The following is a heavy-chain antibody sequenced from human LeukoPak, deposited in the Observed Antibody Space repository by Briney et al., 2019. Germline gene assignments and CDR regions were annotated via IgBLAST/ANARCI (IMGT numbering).Heavy chain of an antibody. V-gene: IGHV3-53*01. J-gene: IGHJ4*02. CDR3: VRDFSCSGGSCPLFDS. CDR2: IYNGGTT. D-gene: IGHD2-15*01. CDR1: GFPVSDNY. Sequence: GGSLRLSCAASGFPVSDNYMTWVRQAPGKGLEWVSVIYNGGTTYYADSVKGRFTISRDNSENTLYLQMSSLRAEDTAIYYCVRDFSCSGGSCPLFDSWGQGTLVSVSS.